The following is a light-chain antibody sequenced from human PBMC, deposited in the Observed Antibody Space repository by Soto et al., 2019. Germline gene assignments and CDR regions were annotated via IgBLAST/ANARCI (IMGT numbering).Light chain of an antibody. CDR3: CSYAGSSTV. V-gene: IGLV2-23*01. Sequence: QSALTQPASVSGSPGQSITISCTGTSSDVGSYNLVSWYQHHPGKAPKFMIYEGSKRPSGVSNRFSGSKSGNTASLTISGLQAEDEADYYCCSYAGSSTVFGGGTKVTVL. J-gene: IGLJ3*02. CDR2: EGS. CDR1: SSDVGSYNL.